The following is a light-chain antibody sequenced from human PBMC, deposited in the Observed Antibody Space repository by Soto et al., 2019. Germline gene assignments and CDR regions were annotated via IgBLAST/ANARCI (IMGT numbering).Light chain of an antibody. CDR3: HQPKNGPPWT. V-gene: IGKV3-15*01. CDR1: QSIGMN. CDR2: GAS. J-gene: IGKJ1*01. Sequence: EIVMTQSPATLSVSPGERATLSCRASQSIGMNLAWYQQRPGQAPRLLIYGASTRATGIPARFSGSGSGTVSPPPISSLRFEVFAFFFCHQPKNGPPWTSAKGPTVKTK.